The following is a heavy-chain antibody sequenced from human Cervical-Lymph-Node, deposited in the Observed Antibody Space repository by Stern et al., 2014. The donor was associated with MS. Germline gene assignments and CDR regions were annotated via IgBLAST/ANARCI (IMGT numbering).Heavy chain of an antibody. CDR2: INCNSGVM. V-gene: IGHV3-9*01. J-gene: IGHJ3*02. Sequence: EVQLVESGGGLVQPGRSLRLSCAASGFTFDDYAMHWVRQAPGQGLEWVSRINCNSGVMYYGDSVKGRFTISRDNAKNSLFLQMNSLRGEDTAFYFCAKDTEKEHSISSTFHAFEIRGQGTMVTVSS. D-gene: IGHD6-6*01. CDR3: AKDTEKEHSISSTFHAFEI. CDR1: GFTFDDYA.